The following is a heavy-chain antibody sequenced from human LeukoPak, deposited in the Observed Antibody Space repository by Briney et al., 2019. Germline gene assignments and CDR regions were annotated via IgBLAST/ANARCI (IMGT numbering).Heavy chain of an antibody. J-gene: IGHJ4*02. V-gene: IGHV1-2*06. CDR3: ARDRGSGYDYEDY. D-gene: IGHD5-12*01. Sequence: GASVNVSCKASGYTFTGYYMHWVRQAPGQGLEWMGRINPNSGGTNYAQKFQGRVTMTRDTSISTAYMELSRLRSDDTAVYYCARDRGSGYDYEDYWGQGTLVTVSS. CDR2: INPNSGGT. CDR1: GYTFTGYY.